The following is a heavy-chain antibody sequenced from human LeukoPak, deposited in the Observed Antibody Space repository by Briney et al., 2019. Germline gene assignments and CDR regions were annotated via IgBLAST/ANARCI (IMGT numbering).Heavy chain of an antibody. CDR1: GFTFSKYS. J-gene: IGHJ4*02. Sequence: PGGSLRLSCAASGFTFSKYSMTWVRQAPGKGLVWVSRISSDGSITSYADSVKGRFTISRDNAKNTLFLQMNGLRAEDTAVYYCARVSLSSGCLSNWGQGTLVTVSS. V-gene: IGHV3-74*01. CDR3: ARVSLSSGCLSN. CDR2: ISSDGSIT. D-gene: IGHD6-19*01.